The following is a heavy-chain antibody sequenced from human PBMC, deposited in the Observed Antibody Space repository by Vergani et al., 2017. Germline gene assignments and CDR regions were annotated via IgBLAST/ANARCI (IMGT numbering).Heavy chain of an antibody. V-gene: IGHV3-33*01. Sequence: QVQLVESGGGVVQPGRSLRLSCAASGFTFNQYVMHWVRQAPGKWLEWVAVTWYDGNNKQYADSVKGRFTISRDNCKSTMYLQMNSLRDEDTGVYYCARDLRLLYNRFDPWGQGTLVTVSS. CDR1: GFTFNQYV. J-gene: IGHJ5*02. CDR2: TWYDGNNK. D-gene: IGHD1-14*01. CDR3: ARDLRLLYNRFDP.